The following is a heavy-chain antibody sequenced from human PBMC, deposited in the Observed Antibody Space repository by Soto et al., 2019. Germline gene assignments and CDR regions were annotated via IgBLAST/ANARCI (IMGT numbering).Heavy chain of an antibody. CDR3: ARGPGSSYWRFSYYYMDD. J-gene: IGHJ6*02. Sequence: QVQLVQSGAEVKKPGASVKVSCTFTSYDINWVRQAPGQVLEWIAWRNPNSGDTRYAQNLQGRVTMTRNTASFTAYMELSSLRSEDTAVYYCARGPGSSYWRFSYYYMDDWGQGTTVTVSS. CDR2: RNPNSGDT. D-gene: IGHD6-13*01. V-gene: IGHV1-8*01. CDR1: FTSYD.